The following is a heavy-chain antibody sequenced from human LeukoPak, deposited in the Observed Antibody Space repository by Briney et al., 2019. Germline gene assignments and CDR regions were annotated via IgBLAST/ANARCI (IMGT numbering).Heavy chain of an antibody. Sequence: SETLSLTCTVSGGSISSGGYYWSWIRQHPGKGLEWIGYIYYSGSTYYNPSLKSRVTISVDTSKNQFSLQLNSVTPEDTAVYYCAREFDYGDYAWFDPWGQGTLVTVSS. CDR3: AREFDYGDYAWFDP. CDR2: IYYSGST. V-gene: IGHV4-31*03. J-gene: IGHJ5*02. CDR1: GGSISSGGYY. D-gene: IGHD4-17*01.